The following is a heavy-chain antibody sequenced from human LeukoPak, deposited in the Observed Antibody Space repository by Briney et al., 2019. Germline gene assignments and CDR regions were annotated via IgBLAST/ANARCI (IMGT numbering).Heavy chain of an antibody. V-gene: IGHV4-59*01. Sequence: SETLSLTCTVSGGSISNYYWSWIRQPPGKGLEWIGYIYQSGSTDYNPSLKSRVTISVDTSKNQFSLKLSSVTAADTAVYYCARGPQPRYCSSTSCYWFDPWGQGTLVTVSS. J-gene: IGHJ5*02. CDR1: GGSISNYY. CDR2: IYQSGST. D-gene: IGHD2-2*01. CDR3: ARGPQPRYCSSTSCYWFDP.